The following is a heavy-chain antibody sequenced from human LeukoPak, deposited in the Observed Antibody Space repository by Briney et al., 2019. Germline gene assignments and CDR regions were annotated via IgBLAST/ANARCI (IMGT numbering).Heavy chain of an antibody. CDR2: ISAYNGNT. CDR3: ARCDSSGWPYDY. V-gene: IGHV1-18*04. D-gene: IGHD6-19*01. Sequence: ASGKVSCKASGSTFTSYGISWVRQAPGQGREWMGWISAYNGNTNYAQKLQGRVTMTTDTSTSTAYMELRSLRSDDTAVYYCARCDSSGWPYDYWGQGTLVTVSS. J-gene: IGHJ4*02. CDR1: GSTFTSYG.